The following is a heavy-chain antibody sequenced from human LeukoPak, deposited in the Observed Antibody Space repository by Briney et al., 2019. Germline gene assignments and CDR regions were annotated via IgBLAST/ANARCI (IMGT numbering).Heavy chain of an antibody. CDR3: ATKLYSSSWYYAFDI. CDR1: GYTFTSYA. Sequence: ASVKVSRKASGYTFTSYAMNWVRQAPGQGLEWMGWINTNTGNPTYAQGFTGRFVFSLDTSVSTAYLQISSLKAEDTAVYYCATKLYSSSWYYAFDIWGQGTMVTVSS. V-gene: IGHV7-4-1*02. J-gene: IGHJ3*02. D-gene: IGHD6-13*01. CDR2: INTNTGNP.